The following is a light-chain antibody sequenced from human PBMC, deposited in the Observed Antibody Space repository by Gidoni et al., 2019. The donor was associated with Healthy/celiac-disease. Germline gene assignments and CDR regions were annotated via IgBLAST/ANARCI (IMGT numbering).Light chain of an antibody. V-gene: IGLV4-69*01. CDR2: LNSDGSH. CDR3: QTWGTGIHVV. CDR1: SGHSSYA. Sequence: QLVLTHSPSASASLGASVKLTCTLSSGHSSYAIAWHQQQPEKGPRYLMKLNSDGSHSKGDGIPDRFSGSSSGAERYLTISSLQSEDEAYYYCQTWGTGIHVVFGGGTKLTVL. J-gene: IGLJ2*01.